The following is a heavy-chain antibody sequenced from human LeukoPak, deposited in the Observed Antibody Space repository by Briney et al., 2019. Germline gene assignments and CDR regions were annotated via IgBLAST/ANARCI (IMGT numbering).Heavy chain of an antibody. CDR3: ARSIGLTGGGVDV. D-gene: IGHD3-9*01. V-gene: IGHV3-11*01. Sequence: GGSLRLSCAASGFTFSDYNMNWVRQAPGKGLEWVSYITNGGSTIHYADSVKGRFTISRDNAKKTLYLQMNSLRAEDTAVYYCARSIGLTGGGVDVWGQGTTVTVSS. J-gene: IGHJ6*02. CDR1: GFTFSDYN. CDR2: ITNGGSTI.